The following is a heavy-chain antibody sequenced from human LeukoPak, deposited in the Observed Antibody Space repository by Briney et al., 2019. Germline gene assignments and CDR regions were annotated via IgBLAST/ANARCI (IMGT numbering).Heavy chain of an antibody. CDR1: GFTFRSHW. J-gene: IGHJ4*02. CDR2: ISPSGHSI. V-gene: IGHV3-21*01. CDR3: VRDYLGESGAGGC. Sequence: GGSLRLSCAASGFTFRSHWMHWVRQAPGKGLEWFASISPSGHSIWHADSVKGRLTISRDNVKDSLYLQMNSLRVEDTAVYFCVRDYLGESGAGGCWGQGTLVTVSS. D-gene: IGHD7-27*01.